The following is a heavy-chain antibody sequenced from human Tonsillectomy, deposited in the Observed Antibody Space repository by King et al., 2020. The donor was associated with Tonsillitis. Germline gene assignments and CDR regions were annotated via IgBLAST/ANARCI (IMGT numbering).Heavy chain of an antibody. Sequence: QLVQSGAEVKKPGASVKVSCKASGHTFTNYYMHWVRQAPGQGLEWMGWINPNSGGTSYRQKFQGRVTMTRDTSISTVYMDLSRLTSDDTAVYYCVWHGDNYWYFDVWGRGTLVIVSS. CDR1: GHTFTNYY. CDR2: INPNSGGT. V-gene: IGHV1-2*02. J-gene: IGHJ2*01. CDR3: VWHGDNYWYFDV. D-gene: IGHD4-17*01.